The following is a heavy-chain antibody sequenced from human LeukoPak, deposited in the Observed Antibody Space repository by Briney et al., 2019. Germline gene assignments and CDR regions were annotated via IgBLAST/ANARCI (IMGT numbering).Heavy chain of an antibody. Sequence: SGGSLRLSCAASGFTFSSYAMSWVRQAPGKGLEWVSSISGSGGSTYYADSVKGRFTISRDNSKNTLYLQMNSLRAEDTAVYYCAKGGTMIVVVSLFDYWGPGTLVTVSS. CDR1: GFTFSSYA. D-gene: IGHD3-22*01. CDR3: AKGGTMIVVVSLFDY. J-gene: IGHJ4*02. CDR2: ISGSGGST. V-gene: IGHV3-23*01.